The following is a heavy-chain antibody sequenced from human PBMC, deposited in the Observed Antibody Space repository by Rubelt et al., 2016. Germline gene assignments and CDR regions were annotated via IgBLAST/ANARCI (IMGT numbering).Heavy chain of an antibody. D-gene: IGHD3-16*02. Sequence: QVQLVQSGAEVKKPGASVKVSCKASGYTFTSYGISWVRQAPGQGLEWMGWISAYNGNTNYAQKVQGEVTMTPDTSTSTAYMGLRSLRSDDTAVYYCARVMITFGGVIEVGWFDPWGQGTLVTVSS. J-gene: IGHJ5*02. CDR3: ARVMITFGGVIEVGWFDP. V-gene: IGHV1-18*01. CDR2: ISAYNGNT. CDR1: GYTFTSYG.